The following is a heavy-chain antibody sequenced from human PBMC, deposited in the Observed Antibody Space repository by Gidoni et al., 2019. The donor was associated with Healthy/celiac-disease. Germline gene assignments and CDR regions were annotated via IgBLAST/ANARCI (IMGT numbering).Heavy chain of an antibody. CDR2: ISGSGGST. J-gene: IGHJ6*03. D-gene: IGHD1-26*01. V-gene: IGHV3-23*01. CDR1: GFTFSSYA. Sequence: EVQLLESGGGLVQPGGSLRLSCAASGFTFSSYAMRWVRQAPGKGLELVSAISGSGGSTYYADSVKGRFTISRDNSKNTLYLQMNSLRAEDTAVYYCAKYYLYYYYMDVWGKGTTVTVSS. CDR3: AKYYLYYYYMDV.